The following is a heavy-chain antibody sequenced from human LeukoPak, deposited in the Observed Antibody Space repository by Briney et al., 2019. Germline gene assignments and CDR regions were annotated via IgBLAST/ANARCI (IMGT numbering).Heavy chain of an antibody. J-gene: IGHJ5*02. D-gene: IGHD5-24*01. CDR3: ARGATDMATIRGNWFDP. V-gene: IGHV4-59*08. CDR2: IYYSERT. Sequence: SETLSLTCTVSGGSISSYYWSWLRQPPGKGLEWIGYIYYSERTNYNPALKSPVTMSVDTSKTQFALKLSPVTAADTAMDYCARGATDMATIRGNWFDPWGQGTLVTVSS. CDR1: GGSISSYY.